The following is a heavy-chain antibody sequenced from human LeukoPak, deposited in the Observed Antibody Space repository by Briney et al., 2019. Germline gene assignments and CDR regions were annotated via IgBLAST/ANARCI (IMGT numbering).Heavy chain of an antibody. J-gene: IGHJ3*02. Sequence: PSETLSLTCAVYGGSFSGYYWSWIRQPPGKGLEWIGEINHSGSTNYNPSLKSRVTISVDTSKNQFSLKLSSVTAADTALYYCARDSGIYGSAFDIWGQGTMVTVSS. CDR3: ARDSGIYGSAFDI. CDR2: INHSGST. CDR1: GGSFSGYY. D-gene: IGHD1-26*01. V-gene: IGHV4-34*01.